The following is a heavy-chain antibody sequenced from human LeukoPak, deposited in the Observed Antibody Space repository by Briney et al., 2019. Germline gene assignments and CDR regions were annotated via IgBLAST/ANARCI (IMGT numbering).Heavy chain of an antibody. CDR3: ARDTVTTFRFRDYYYYGMDV. D-gene: IGHD4-17*01. Sequence: PGGSLRLSCAASGFTVSTNYMNWVRQAPGKGLEWVSVIDSGGSTYYADSVKGRFTISRDNSKNTLYLQMNSLRAEDTAVYYCARDTVTTFRFRDYYYYGMDVWGQGTTVTVSS. V-gene: IGHV3-53*01. CDR1: GFTVSTNY. CDR2: IDSGGST. J-gene: IGHJ6*02.